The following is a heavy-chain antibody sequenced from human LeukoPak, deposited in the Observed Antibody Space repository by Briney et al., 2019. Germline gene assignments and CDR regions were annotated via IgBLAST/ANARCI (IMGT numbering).Heavy chain of an antibody. CDR1: GFTFSSYA. CDR3: AKDGSVITMIVVVMAYYFDY. Sequence: PGGSLRLSCAASGFTFSSYAMSWVRQAPGKGLEWVSAISGSGGSTYYADSVKGRFTISRDNSKNTLYLQMNSLRAEDTAVYYCAKDGSVITMIVVVMAYYFDYWGQGTLVTVSS. J-gene: IGHJ4*02. CDR2: ISGSGGST. V-gene: IGHV3-23*01. D-gene: IGHD3-22*01.